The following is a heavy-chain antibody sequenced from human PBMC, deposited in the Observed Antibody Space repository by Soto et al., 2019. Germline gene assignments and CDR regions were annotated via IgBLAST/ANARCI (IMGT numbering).Heavy chain of an antibody. D-gene: IGHD5-18*01. Sequence: EVQLVESGXXXVKPGGSLRLSCAASGFTFSXXSMNWVRQAPGKGXXXXSSISSSSGYIYYADSVKGRFTISRDDAKNSLSLQMNSLRAEDTAVYYCARVRSYSYGQGYGMDVWGQGTTVTVSS. V-gene: IGHV3-21*01. CDR3: ARVRSYSYGQGYGMDV. CDR2: ISSSSGYI. CDR1: GFTFSXXS. J-gene: IGHJ6*02.